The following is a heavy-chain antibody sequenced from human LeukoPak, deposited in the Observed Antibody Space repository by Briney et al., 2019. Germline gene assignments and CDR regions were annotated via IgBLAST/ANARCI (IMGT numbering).Heavy chain of an antibody. CDR2: INHSGST. J-gene: IGHJ4*02. D-gene: IGHD5-18*01. CDR3: ARGGVGLGYSYGYHY. CDR1: GGSFSGYY. V-gene: IGHV4-34*01. Sequence: SETLSLTCAVYGGSFSGYYWSWIRQPPGKGLEWIGEINHSGSTNYNPSLTSRVTISVDTSKNQFSLKLSSVTAADTAVYYCARGGVGLGYSYGYHYWGQGTLVTVSS.